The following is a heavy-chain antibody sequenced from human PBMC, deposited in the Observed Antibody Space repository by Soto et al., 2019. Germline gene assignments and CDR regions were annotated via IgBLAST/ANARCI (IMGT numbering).Heavy chain of an antibody. D-gene: IGHD3-3*01. J-gene: IGHJ5*02. Sequence: SETLSLTCTVSGGSISSSNYYWGWIRQPPGKGLEWIGSIYYSGSTYHNPSLKSRVTISVDTSKNQFSLKLSSVTAADTALFYCARQRNDDFWSGYITWFDPWGQGTLVTVSP. V-gene: IGHV4-39*01. CDR2: IYYSGST. CDR1: GGSISSSNYY. CDR3: ARQRNDDFWSGYITWFDP.